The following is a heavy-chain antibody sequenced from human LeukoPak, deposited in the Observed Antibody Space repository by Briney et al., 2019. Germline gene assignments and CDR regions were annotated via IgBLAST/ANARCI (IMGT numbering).Heavy chain of an antibody. J-gene: IGHJ5*02. Sequence: PGGSLRLSCVASGFTFSRYWMSWVRQTPGKGLEWVANIKQDGSEKNYVDSVKGRFTISRDNAKNSLYLQMNSLRADDTAVYYCARERGSGSYHPFDPWGQGTLATVSS. CDR2: IKQDGSEK. CDR1: GFTFSRYW. D-gene: IGHD3-10*01. CDR3: ARERGSGSYHPFDP. V-gene: IGHV3-7*01.